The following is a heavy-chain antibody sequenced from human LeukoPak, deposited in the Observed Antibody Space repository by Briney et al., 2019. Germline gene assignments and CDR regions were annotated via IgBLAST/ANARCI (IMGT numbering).Heavy chain of an antibody. V-gene: IGHV3-23*01. CDR2: ISGSGGST. CDR3: AKESGSSMVRGVLSWDDY. J-gene: IGHJ4*02. CDR1: GFTFGDYA. Sequence: GRSLRLSCTASGFTFGDYAMSWFRQAPGKGLEWVSAISGSGGSTYYADSVKGRFTISRDNSKNTLYLQMNSLRAEDTAVYYCAKESGSSMVRGVLSWDDYWGQGTLVTVSS. D-gene: IGHD3-10*01.